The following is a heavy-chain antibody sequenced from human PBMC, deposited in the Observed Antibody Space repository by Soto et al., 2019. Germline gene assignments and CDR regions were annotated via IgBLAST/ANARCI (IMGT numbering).Heavy chain of an antibody. CDR3: ARVGTAGAYAVFSPYYFDY. Sequence: QVQLQESGPGLVKPSGTLSLTCAVSGGSISSSNWWSWVRQPPGKGLEWIGEIYHSGSTNYNPSLQSRGTTSVDQSKSQCSRKRSSVNAADTAVYYCARVGTAGAYAVFSPYYFDYWGQGTLVTVSS. CDR2: IYHSGST. J-gene: IGHJ4*02. V-gene: IGHV4-4*02. D-gene: IGHD4-17*01. CDR1: GGSISSSNW.